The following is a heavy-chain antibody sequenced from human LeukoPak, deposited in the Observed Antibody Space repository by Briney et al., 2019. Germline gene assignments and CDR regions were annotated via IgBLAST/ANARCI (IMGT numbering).Heavy chain of an antibody. CDR3: AKVPYGAVANYYFDY. Sequence: PGRSLRLSCAASGFTFSSYGMHWVRQAPGKGLEWVAVISYDGSNKYYADSVKGRFTISRDNSKNTLYLQMNSLRAEDTAVYYCAKVPYGAVANYYFDYWGQGTLVTVFS. CDR1: GFTFSSYG. V-gene: IGHV3-30*18. CDR2: ISYDGSNK. J-gene: IGHJ4*02. D-gene: IGHD6-19*01.